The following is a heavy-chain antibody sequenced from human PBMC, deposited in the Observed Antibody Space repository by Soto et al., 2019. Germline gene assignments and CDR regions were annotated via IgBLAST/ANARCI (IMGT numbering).Heavy chain of an antibody. CDR2: IYHSGST. D-gene: IGHD7-27*01. CDR1: GGSISSSNW. V-gene: IGHV4-4*02. J-gene: IGHJ3*02. CDR3: ARDFATGDGFDAFDI. Sequence: SETLSLTCAVSGGSISSSNWWSWVRQPPGKGLEWIGEIYHSGSTNYNPSLKSRVTISVDKSKNQFSLKLSSVTAADTAVYYCARDFATGDGFDAFDIWGQGTMVTVSS.